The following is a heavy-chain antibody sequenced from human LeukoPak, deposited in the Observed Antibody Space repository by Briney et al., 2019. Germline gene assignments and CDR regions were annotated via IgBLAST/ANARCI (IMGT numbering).Heavy chain of an antibody. Sequence: GGSLRLSCAASGFTFSSYAMCWVRQAPGKGLQWVSSITRSGDNTYYAASVKGRFTISRDNTKNTLHLQVNSLRAEDTAVYYCVRGSSANYDTWGQGTLVTVSS. CDR1: GFTFSSYA. CDR2: ITRSGDNT. V-gene: IGHV3-23*01. D-gene: IGHD4/OR15-4a*01. J-gene: IGHJ5*02. CDR3: VRGSSANYDT.